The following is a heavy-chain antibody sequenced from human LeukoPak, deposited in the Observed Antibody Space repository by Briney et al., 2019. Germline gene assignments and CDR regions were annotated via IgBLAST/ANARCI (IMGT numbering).Heavy chain of an antibody. V-gene: IGHV3-48*01. CDR3: AKDQEDYYGSGFGIDY. J-gene: IGHJ4*02. CDR2: ISSSSRTI. CDR1: GFSFSSYS. Sequence: GGSLKLSCAASGFSFSSYSMNWVRQAPGKGLEWVSYISSSSRTIYDADSVKGRFTISRDNSKNTLYVQMNSLIAEDTAVYYCAKDQEDYYGSGFGIDYWGQGTLVTVSS. D-gene: IGHD3-10*01.